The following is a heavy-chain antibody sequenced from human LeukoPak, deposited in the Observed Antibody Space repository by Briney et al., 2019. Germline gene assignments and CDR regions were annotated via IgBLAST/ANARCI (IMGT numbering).Heavy chain of an antibody. CDR1: GGSISSSSYY. Sequence: SETLSLTCTVSGGSISSSSYYWGWIRPPPGKGLEWFGFIYYSGSTNYNPSLKSRVTISVDTSKNQFTLKLNSVTAADSAVYYCARVSSSDWYNERGAFDIWGQGTMVTVSS. CDR3: ARVSSSDWYNERGAFDI. J-gene: IGHJ3*02. V-gene: IGHV4-61*05. CDR2: IYYSGST. D-gene: IGHD6-13*01.